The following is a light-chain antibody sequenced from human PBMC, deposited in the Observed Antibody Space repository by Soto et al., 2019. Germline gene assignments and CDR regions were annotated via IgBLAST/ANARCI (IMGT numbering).Light chain of an antibody. CDR2: GVN. Sequence: QSALTQPASVSGSPGQSITISCTGTTSDIGSYDLVSWYRQHPGEAPSLLIYGVNKRPSGVSNRFSGSKSGNTAYLTISGLQAEDEAHYWCYAYGLSNTFAFGGGTKLTV. CDR3: YAYGLSNTFA. J-gene: IGLJ2*01. V-gene: IGLV2-23*02. CDR1: TSDIGSYDL.